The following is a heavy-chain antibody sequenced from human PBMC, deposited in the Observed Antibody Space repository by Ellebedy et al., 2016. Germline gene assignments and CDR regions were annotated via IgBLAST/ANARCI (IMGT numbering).Heavy chain of an antibody. CDR3: ARGDYGGKSPGRA. CDR1: GYTLTSYH. Sequence: ASVKVSXXASGYTLTSYHMNWVRQAPGQGIEWLGIINPSGGNTNYAQKFQGRVSMATDTSTTTVYMELSSLRSEDTALYYCARGDYGGKSPGRAWGQGTLVTVSS. CDR2: INPSGGNT. J-gene: IGHJ5*02. D-gene: IGHD4-23*01. V-gene: IGHV1-46*01.